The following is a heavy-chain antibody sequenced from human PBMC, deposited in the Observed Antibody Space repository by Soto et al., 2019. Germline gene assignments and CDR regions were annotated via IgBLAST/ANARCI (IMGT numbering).Heavy chain of an antibody. J-gene: IGHJ5*02. D-gene: IGHD1-26*01. CDR2: IYWDDDE. V-gene: IGHV2-5*02. CDR1: GFSLTSTGVA. Sequence: QSTLKQSGPTLVKPTQTLTLNCTFSGFSLTSTGVAVGWVRQPPGKALEWLALIYWDDDERYTPSLKSRLTVTKDTSKNQVGLTMTNMDPVDTATYFCAHRVLGDEHLNEFDTWGQGILVTGSS. CDR3: AHRVLGDEHLNEFDT.